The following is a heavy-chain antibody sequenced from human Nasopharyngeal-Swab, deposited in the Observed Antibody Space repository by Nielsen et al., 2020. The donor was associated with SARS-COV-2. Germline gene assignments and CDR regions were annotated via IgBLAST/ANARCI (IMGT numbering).Heavy chain of an antibody. CDR2: ISSSSSTI. J-gene: IGHJ4*02. Sequence: WIRQPPGKGLEWVSYISSSSSTIYYADSVKGRFTISRDNAKNSLYLQMNSLRAEDTAVYYCARDRSLWFREGGKSEFDYWGQGTLVTVSS. CDR3: ARDRSLWFREGGKSEFDY. D-gene: IGHD3-10*01. V-gene: IGHV3-48*04.